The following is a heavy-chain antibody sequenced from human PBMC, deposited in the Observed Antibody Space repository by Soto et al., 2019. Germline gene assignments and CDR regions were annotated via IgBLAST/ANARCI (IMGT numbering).Heavy chain of an antibody. D-gene: IGHD4-17*01. CDR1: GGSIKSYY. Sequence: SETLSLTCTVSGGSIKSYYWSWIRQPPGKGLEWIGYIYYSGGTNYNPSLKSRVTISVATSKNQFSLKLSSVTAADTAVYYCARRYGDYFDFWGQGTLVTVSS. CDR3: ARRYGDYFDF. CDR2: IYYSGGT. J-gene: IGHJ4*02. V-gene: IGHV4-59*08.